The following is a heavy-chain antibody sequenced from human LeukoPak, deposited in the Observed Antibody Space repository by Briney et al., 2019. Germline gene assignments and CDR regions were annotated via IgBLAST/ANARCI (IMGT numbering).Heavy chain of an antibody. V-gene: IGHV4-34*01. J-gene: IGHJ5*02. CDR1: GGSFSGYY. CDR3: ARLFLNYYDSSGWFDP. D-gene: IGHD3-22*01. CDR2: INHSGST. Sequence: PSETLSLTCAVYGGSFSGYYWSWIRQPPGKGLEWIGEINHSGSTNYNPSLKSRVTISVDTSKNQFSLKLSSVTAADTAVYYCARLFLNYYDSSGWFDPWGQGTLVTVSS.